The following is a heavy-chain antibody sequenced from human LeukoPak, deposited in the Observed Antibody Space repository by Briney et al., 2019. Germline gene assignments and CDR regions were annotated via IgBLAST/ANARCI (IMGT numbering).Heavy chain of an antibody. CDR2: ISSTSSI. Sequence: GGSLRLSCAASGFTFSSSNLDWVRQAPGKGLEWVSSISSTSSIYYTDSVNGRFTTSRDNTNNSLYLQMNSLRAEDTAVYFCAKEGRSTTPGYWGQGTLVTVSS. CDR3: AKEGRSTTPGY. CDR1: GFTFSSSN. D-gene: IGHD2-15*01. J-gene: IGHJ4*02. V-gene: IGHV3-21*01.